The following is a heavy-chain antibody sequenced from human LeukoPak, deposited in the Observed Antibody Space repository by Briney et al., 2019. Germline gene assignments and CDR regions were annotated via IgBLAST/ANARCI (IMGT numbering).Heavy chain of an antibody. CDR3: AKEGAAIYEYYYYGMDV. CDR1: GFTFSSYA. J-gene: IGHJ6*02. CDR2: ISGSGGST. Sequence: GGSLRLSCAASGFTFSSYAMSWVRQAPGKGLEWVSAISGSGGSTYYADSVKGRFTISRDNSKNTLYLQMNSLRAEDTAVYYCAKEGAAIYEYYYYGMDVWGQGTTVTVSS. D-gene: IGHD2-2*02. V-gene: IGHV3-23*01.